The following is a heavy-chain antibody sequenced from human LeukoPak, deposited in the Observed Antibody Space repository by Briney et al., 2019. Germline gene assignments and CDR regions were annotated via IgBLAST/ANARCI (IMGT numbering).Heavy chain of an antibody. CDR2: ISYDVSNK. CDR1: GFTFSSYA. CDR3: AKDLKWDLTDGFDY. J-gene: IGHJ4*02. Sequence: GGSLRLSCAASGFTFSSYAMHWVRQAPGKGLEWVALISYDVSNKYYADSVKGRFTISRDNSKNTLYLQMTSLRAEDTAVYYCAKDLKWDLTDGFDYWGQGTLVTVSS. V-gene: IGHV3-30*18. D-gene: IGHD1-26*01.